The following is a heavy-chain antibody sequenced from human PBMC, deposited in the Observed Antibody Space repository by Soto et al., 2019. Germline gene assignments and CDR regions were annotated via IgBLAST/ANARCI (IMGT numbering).Heavy chain of an antibody. D-gene: IGHD3-10*01. CDR3: AKSRMPYYASCLGY. V-gene: IGHV3-30*18. Sequence: QVQLVESGGGVVQPGRSLRLSCAASGFTFSSYGMHWVRQAPGKGLEWVALISYDGSNKYYADSVKGRFTISRDNSKNTLYLQMNRLRPEDTAVYYCAKSRMPYYASCLGYWGQGTLVTVSS. J-gene: IGHJ4*02. CDR2: ISYDGSNK. CDR1: GFTFSSYG.